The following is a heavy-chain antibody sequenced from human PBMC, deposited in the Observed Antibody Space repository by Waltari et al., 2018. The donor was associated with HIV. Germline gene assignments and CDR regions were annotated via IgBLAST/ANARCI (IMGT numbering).Heavy chain of an antibody. CDR3: AKLGNYNWLDP. D-gene: IGHD7-27*01. J-gene: IGHJ5*02. CDR1: GYIFTKYA. CDR2: INTITGNP. V-gene: IGHV7-4-1*02. Sequence: QVQLVQSGSELKKPGASVKVSCKASGYIFTKYAMNWVRQAPGQGLEWMGWINTITGNPTYAQCFTGRFVFALDTSVSTAYLQISSLKPEDTAVYYCAKLGNYNWLDPWGQGTLVTVSS.